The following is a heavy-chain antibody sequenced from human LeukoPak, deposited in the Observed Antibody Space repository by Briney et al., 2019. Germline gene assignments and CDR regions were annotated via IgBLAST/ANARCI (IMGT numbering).Heavy chain of an antibody. J-gene: IGHJ6*03. D-gene: IGHD5-12*01. Sequence: GGSLRLSCAASGFTFSIYSMNWVRQAPGKGLEWVSSISGSSSYIYYADSVKGRFTISRDNAKNSLYLQMNSLRAEDTAVYYCAGSGYDLSGDYYYYMDVWGKGTTVTVSS. CDR3: AGSGYDLSGDYYYYMDV. CDR1: GFTFSIYS. V-gene: IGHV3-21*01. CDR2: ISGSSSYI.